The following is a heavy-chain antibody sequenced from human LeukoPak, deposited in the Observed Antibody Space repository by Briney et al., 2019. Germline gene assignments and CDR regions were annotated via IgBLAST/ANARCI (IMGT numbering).Heavy chain of an antibody. J-gene: IGHJ4*02. CDR2: ISGSGGST. V-gene: IGHV3-23*01. Sequence: SGGSLRLSCAASEFIVSINYMTWVRQAPGKGLEWVSAISGSGGSTYYADSVKGRFTISRDNSKNTLYLQMNSLRAEDTAVYYCAKHEGSSWYHRNNYFDYWGQGTLVTVSS. CDR3: AKHEGSSWYHRNNYFDY. D-gene: IGHD6-13*01. CDR1: EFIVSINY.